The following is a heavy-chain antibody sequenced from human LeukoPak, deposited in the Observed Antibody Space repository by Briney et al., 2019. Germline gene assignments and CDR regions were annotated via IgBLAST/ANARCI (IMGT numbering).Heavy chain of an antibody. CDR2: INTNTGNP. Sequence: ASVKVSCKASGYTFTSYAMNWVRQATGQGLEWMGWINTNTGNPTYAQGFTGRFVFSLDTSVSTAYLQISSLKAEDTAVYYCAREMVRGAAYYFDYWGQGTLVTVSS. D-gene: IGHD3-10*01. J-gene: IGHJ4*02. CDR3: AREMVRGAAYYFDY. V-gene: IGHV7-4-1*02. CDR1: GYTFTSYA.